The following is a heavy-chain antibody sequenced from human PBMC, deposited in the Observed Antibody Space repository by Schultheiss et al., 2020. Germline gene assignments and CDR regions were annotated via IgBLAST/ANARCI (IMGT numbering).Heavy chain of an antibody. CDR3: AKDPRIAAAGTDNWFDH. V-gene: IGHV3-23*01. CDR1: GFTFSSYA. CDR2: ISGSGGRT. Sequence: GGSLRLSCAASGFTFSSYAMSWVRQAPGKGLEWVSAISGSGGRTYYADSVKGRFTISRDNSKNTLYLQMNSLRAEDTAVYYCAKDPRIAAAGTDNWFDHWGQGTLVTVSS. D-gene: IGHD6-13*01. J-gene: IGHJ5*02.